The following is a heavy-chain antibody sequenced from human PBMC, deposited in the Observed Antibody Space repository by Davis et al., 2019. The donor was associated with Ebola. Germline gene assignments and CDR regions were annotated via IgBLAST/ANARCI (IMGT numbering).Heavy chain of an antibody. CDR2: ISWNSGTI. CDR3: ARDKRSSWYGGMDV. CDR1: GFTFDDFA. J-gene: IGHJ6*02. D-gene: IGHD6-19*01. Sequence: GGSLRLSCAASGFTFDDFAMHWVRQVPGKGLEWVSGISWNSGTIGYADSVKGRFTISRDNARNSLYLQMNSLRVEDTALYYCARDKRSSWYGGMDVWGQGTTVTVSS. V-gene: IGHV3-9*01.